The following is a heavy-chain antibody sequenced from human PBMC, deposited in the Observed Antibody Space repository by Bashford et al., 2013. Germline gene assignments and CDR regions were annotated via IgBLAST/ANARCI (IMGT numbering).Heavy chain of an antibody. CDR3: AFLPRATSIFEAAQRYGMDV. CDR1: GYTFTTYG. J-gene: IGHJ6*02. V-gene: IGHV1-18*01. CDR2: ISAYNGNT. D-gene: IGHD3-3*02. Sequence: ASVKVSCKASGYTFTTYGISWVRQAPGQGLEWMGWISAYNGNTYYAQKFQDRVTMTTDTSTGTAHMELRSLRSDDTAVYYCAFLPRATSIFEAAQRYGMDVWGQGTTVTVSS.